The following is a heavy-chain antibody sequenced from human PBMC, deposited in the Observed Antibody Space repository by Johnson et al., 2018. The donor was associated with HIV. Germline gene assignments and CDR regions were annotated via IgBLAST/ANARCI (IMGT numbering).Heavy chain of an antibody. CDR1: GFTFSSYA. CDR3: ARDVITRIVVACDAFDI. D-gene: IGHD3-22*01. J-gene: IGHJ3*02. Sequence: MQLVESGGGVVQPGRSLRLSCAASGFTFSSYAMHWVRQAPGKGLEWVAVISYDGSNKYYADSVKGRFTISRDNSKNSLYLQMNSLRAEDTAVYYWARDVITRIVVACDAFDIWGQGTMVTGSS. V-gene: IGHV3-30-3*01. CDR2: ISYDGSNK.